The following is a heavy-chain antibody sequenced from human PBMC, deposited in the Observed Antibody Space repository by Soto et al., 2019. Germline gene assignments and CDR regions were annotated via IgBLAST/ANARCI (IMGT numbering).Heavy chain of an antibody. D-gene: IGHD5-12*01. J-gene: IGHJ4*02. CDR3: VRSDGYSGNSIDH. V-gene: IGHV3-9*01. CDR2: ISWNSGTI. Sequence: EVQLVESGGGLVQPGRSLRLSCAASGFTFDDYAMHWVRQAPGKGLEWVSGISWNSGTIGYADSVKGRFTVSRDNAKNSLYLQMNSLRAEDTAVYYCVRSDGYSGNSIDHWGQGTLVTVSS. CDR1: GFTFDDYA.